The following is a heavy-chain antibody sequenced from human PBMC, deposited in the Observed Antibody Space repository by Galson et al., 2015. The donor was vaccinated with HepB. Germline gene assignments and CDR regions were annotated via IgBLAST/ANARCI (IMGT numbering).Heavy chain of an antibody. CDR1: GFTFSSYG. J-gene: IGHJ4*02. CDR3: ARESYSGSYYGGYYFDN. CDR2: IWYDGSNK. V-gene: IGHV3-33*01. D-gene: IGHD1-26*01. Sequence: SLRLSCAASGFTFSSYGMHWVRQAPGKGLEWGAVIWYDGSNKYYADSVKGRFTISRDNSKNTLYLQMNSLRAEDTSVYYCARESYSGSYYGGYYFDNWGQGTLVTVSS.